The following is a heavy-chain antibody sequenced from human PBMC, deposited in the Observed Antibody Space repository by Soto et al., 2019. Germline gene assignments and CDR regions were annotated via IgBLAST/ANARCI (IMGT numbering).Heavy chain of an antibody. CDR2: IIPKYRTT. CDR1: GGSISNYA. D-gene: IGHD2-15*01. CDR3: ARDPRQHCIGSCYRSVDP. V-gene: IGHV1-69*01. Sequence: QVQLVQSGAKVKKPGSSVKLSCEASGGSISNYAITWVRQAPGQGLEWMGGIIPKYRTTNFAQRFQGRLTITADESTNTVYMELSSLRSEDTAIYYCARDPRQHCIGSCYRSVDPWGQGTLVTVSS. J-gene: IGHJ5*02.